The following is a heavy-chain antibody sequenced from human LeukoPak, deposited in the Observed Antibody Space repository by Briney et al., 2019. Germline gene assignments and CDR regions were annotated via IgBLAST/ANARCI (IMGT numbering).Heavy chain of an antibody. D-gene: IGHD2-8*01. CDR3: ATSYDAKVAPFDL. V-gene: IGHV4-4*09. Sequence: SSETPSLTTTVSGVSFISFHWGWIRQFPPEGMQGIGNIHMTGRTDYNPSLKSRVTISVDTSKSQFSLLVTSVSAADTAIYFCATSYDAKVAPFDLLGQGILVTVSS. CDR1: GVSFISFH. CDR2: IHMTGRT. J-gene: IGHJ4*02.